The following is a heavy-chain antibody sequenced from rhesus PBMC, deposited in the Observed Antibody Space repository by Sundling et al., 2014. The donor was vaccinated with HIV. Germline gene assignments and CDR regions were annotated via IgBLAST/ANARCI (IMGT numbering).Heavy chain of an antibody. D-gene: IGHD3-3*01. J-gene: IGHJ4*01. CDR1: GGSFSGYY. CDR3: ARGLFGLVIIPFDY. V-gene: IGHV4-165*01. CDR2: ISGSSGST. Sequence: QVQLQESGPGLVKPSETLSLTCAVSGGSFSGYYWGWIRQPPGKGLEWIGYISGSSGSTDYNPSLKSRVTISTDTSKNQFSLKLSSVTAADTAVYYCARGLFGLVIIPFDYWGQGVLVTVSS.